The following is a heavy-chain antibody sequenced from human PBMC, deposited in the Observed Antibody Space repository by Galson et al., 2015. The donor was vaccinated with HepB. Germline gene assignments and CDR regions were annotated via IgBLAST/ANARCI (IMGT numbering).Heavy chain of an antibody. D-gene: IGHD2-2*03. CDR1: GFTFSSYG. J-gene: IGHJ3*02. CDR2: IWYDGSNK. V-gene: IGHV3-33*01. Sequence: SLRLSCAASGFTFSSYGMHWVRQAPGKGLEWVAVIWYDGSNKYYADSVKGRFTISRDNSENTLYLQMNSLRAEDTAVYYCARVHGYCSSTSCYLDAFDIWGQGTMVTVSS. CDR3: ARVHGYCSSTSCYLDAFDI.